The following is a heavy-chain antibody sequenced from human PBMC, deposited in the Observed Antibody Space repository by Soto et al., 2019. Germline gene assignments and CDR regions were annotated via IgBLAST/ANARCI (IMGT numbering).Heavy chain of an antibody. CDR1: GFSVTTNY. CDR3: ARARAVAGNYGMDV. V-gene: IGHV3-53*01. Sequence: EMQLVESGGGLIQPGGSLRLSCAVSGFSVTTNYMTWVRQAAGRGLEWVSIIYSGGTTYYADSVKGRFTISRDNSKLHLQMNSLRVEDTAVYYCARARAVAGNYGMDVWGQGTTVTVSS. D-gene: IGHD6-19*01. J-gene: IGHJ6*02. CDR2: IYSGGTT.